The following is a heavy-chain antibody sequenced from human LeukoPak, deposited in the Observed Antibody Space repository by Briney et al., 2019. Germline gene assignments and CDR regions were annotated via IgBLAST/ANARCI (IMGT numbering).Heavy chain of an antibody. D-gene: IGHD3-10*01. J-gene: IGHJ4*02. CDR2: ISSSGSTI. CDR3: ARDRDYYGSGSYYNRYFDY. Sequence: PGGSLRLSCAASGFTFSSYEMNWVRQAPGKGLEWVSYISSSGSTIYYADPVKGRFTISRDNAKNSLYLQMNSQRAEDTAVYYCARDRDYYGSGSYYNRYFDYWGQGTLVTVSS. V-gene: IGHV3-48*03. CDR1: GFTFSSYE.